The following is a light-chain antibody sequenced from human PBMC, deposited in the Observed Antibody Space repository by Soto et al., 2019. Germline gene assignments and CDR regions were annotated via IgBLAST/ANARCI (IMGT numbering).Light chain of an antibody. V-gene: IGLV2-11*01. CDR3: CSIAPICTYG. CDR2: DVS. J-gene: IGLJ1*01. Sequence: QSVLTQTRSVSGSPGQSVTISCTGTSSDVGRYDYVSWYQQHPGKAPKLIIYDVSERPSGVPDRFSGSKFGITASLTISGLQAEHEAYYACCSIAPICTYGFGTGTKVTLL. CDR1: SSDVGRYDY.